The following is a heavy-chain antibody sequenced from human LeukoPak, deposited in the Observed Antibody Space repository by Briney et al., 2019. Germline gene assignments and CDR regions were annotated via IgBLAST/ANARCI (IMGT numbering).Heavy chain of an antibody. CDR1: GSTFSNAW. J-gene: IGHJ4*02. CDR2: IKSKSDGGTT. CDR3: TTYTMGAFDS. V-gene: IGHV3-15*01. D-gene: IGHD3-10*01. Sequence: GGSLRLSCAASGSTFSNAWMTWVRQAPGKGLEWVGRIKSKSDGGTTDYDTPVKGRFTISRDDSKNTVYLQMNSLKAEDTAMFYCTTYTMGAFDSWGQGTLVTVSS.